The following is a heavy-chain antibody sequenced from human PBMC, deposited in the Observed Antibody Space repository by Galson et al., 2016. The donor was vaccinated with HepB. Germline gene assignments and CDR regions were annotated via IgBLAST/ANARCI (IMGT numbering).Heavy chain of an antibody. J-gene: IGHJ6*02. D-gene: IGHD1-14*01. Sequence: SLRLSCAASGFTFSTYVPHWVRQAPGKGLEWVALIWYDGSNRFYADSVKGLFTISRDNSKTTMLLQMNSLRAEDTAVYYCAGGITYGMDVCGQGTTVTVSS. V-gene: IGHV3-33*01. CDR2: IWYDGSNR. CDR3: AGGITYGMDV. CDR1: GFTFSTYV.